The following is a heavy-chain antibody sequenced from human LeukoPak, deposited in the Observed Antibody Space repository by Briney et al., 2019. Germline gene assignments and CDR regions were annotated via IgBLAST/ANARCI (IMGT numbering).Heavy chain of an antibody. Sequence: GGSLRLSCAAPGFSFSSNWMGWVRQAPGKGLEWVAHIKRDGSQKYYLDSVKGRFTISRDNAKNSLYLQMNSLRVEDTAVYYCAKEMVYAIQVDYWGQGTLVTVSS. V-gene: IGHV3-7*01. CDR3: AKEMVYAIQVDY. CDR1: GFSFSSNW. J-gene: IGHJ4*02. D-gene: IGHD2-8*01. CDR2: IKRDGSQK.